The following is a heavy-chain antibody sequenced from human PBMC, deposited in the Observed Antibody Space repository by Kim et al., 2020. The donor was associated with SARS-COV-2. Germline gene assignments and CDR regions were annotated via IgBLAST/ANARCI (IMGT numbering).Heavy chain of an antibody. CDR1: GFTFSIFG. CDR3: ATESPRYYDYVWGTYRLDS. J-gene: IGHJ4*02. CDR2: ILYDGSSK. D-gene: IGHD3-16*02. V-gene: IGHV3-33*01. Sequence: GGSLRLSCAASGFTFSIFGMHWVRQAPGKLLEWVAVILYDGSSKYYADSVKGRFTISRDNPNNTMYLEMNNLRAEDTAVYYCATESPRYYDYVWGTYRLDSWGPGALVTVSS.